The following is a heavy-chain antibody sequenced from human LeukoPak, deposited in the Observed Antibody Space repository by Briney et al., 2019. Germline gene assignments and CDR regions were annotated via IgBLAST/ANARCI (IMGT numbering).Heavy chain of an antibody. Sequence: ASVKVSCKASGYTFTSYGISWVRQAPGQGLEWMGWINAGNGNTKYSQEFQGRVTMTTDTSTSTAYMELRSLRSDDTAVYYCARVLRNYYDSSGYYFDYWGQGTLVTVSS. D-gene: IGHD3-22*01. V-gene: IGHV1-18*01. CDR2: INAGNGNT. J-gene: IGHJ4*02. CDR3: ARVLRNYYDSSGYYFDY. CDR1: GYTFTSYG.